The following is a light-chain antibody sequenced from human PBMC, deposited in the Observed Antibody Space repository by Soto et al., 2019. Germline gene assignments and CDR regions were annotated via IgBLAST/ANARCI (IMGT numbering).Light chain of an antibody. V-gene: IGKV1-5*01. CDR3: QHYNGYPWT. Sequence: DIQMTQSPSTLSASVGDRVIITCRASQSISGWLAWYQQKPGKAPKLLIYDASSLESGVPSRFSGSGSGTEFTLTISSLQPDDSSTYYCQHYNGYPWTFGQGTKVDIK. CDR1: QSISGW. CDR2: DAS. J-gene: IGKJ1*01.